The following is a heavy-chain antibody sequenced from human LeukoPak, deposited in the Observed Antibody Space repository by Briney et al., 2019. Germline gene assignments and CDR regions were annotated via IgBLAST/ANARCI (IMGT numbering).Heavy chain of an antibody. J-gene: IGHJ4*02. D-gene: IGHD4/OR15-4a*01. Sequence: PSETLSLTCTVSGGSISSYYWSWIRQPAGKGLEWIGRIYTSGSTNYNPSLKSRVTMSVDTSKNQFSLKLTSMTAADTAVYYCARLRYGGSVIFDSWGQGTLVTVSS. CDR3: ARLRYGGSVIFDS. CDR2: IYTSGST. V-gene: IGHV4-4*07. CDR1: GGSISSYY.